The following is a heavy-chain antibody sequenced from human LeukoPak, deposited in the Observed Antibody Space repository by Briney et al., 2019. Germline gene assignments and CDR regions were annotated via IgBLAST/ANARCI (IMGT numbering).Heavy chain of an antibody. V-gene: IGHV3-23*01. CDR2: VSPPGGGT. D-gene: IGHD7-27*01. J-gene: IGHJ4*02. CDR1: GFTFSSYG. Sequence: GGSLRLSCAASGFTFSSYGMSWVRQAPGKGREWLSGVSPPGGGTYYADSVKGRFTISRDDSKNTLSLQMNSLRVEDTAVYHCARDLAWGAFDYWGQGTLVTVSS. CDR3: ARDLAWGAFDY.